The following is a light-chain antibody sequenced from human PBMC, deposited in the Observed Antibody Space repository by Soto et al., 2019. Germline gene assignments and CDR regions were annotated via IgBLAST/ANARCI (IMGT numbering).Light chain of an antibody. V-gene: IGKV3-11*01. J-gene: IGKJ2*01. Sequence: EIVLTQPPATLSLSPGERATLSCRASQSVSSYLAWYQQKPGQAPRLLIYDASNRATGIPARFSGSGSGTDFTLTISSIEPEDFEVYYCQQRSNWPPLYTFGQGTKLEIK. CDR3: QQRSNWPPLYT. CDR1: QSVSSY. CDR2: DAS.